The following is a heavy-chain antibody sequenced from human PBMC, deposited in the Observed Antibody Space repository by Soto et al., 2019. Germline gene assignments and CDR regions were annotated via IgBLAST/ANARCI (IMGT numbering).Heavy chain of an antibody. V-gene: IGHV3-30*18. Sequence: QVQLVESGGGVVQPGRSLRLSCAASGFTFSSYGMHWVRQAPGKGLEWGAVISYDGSNKYYADSVKGRFTISRDNSKNTLYLQMNSMRAEDTAVYYCAKEPRAYSSSGHAFDIWGQGTMVTVSS. CDR2: ISYDGSNK. D-gene: IGHD6-6*01. CDR1: GFTFSSYG. J-gene: IGHJ3*02. CDR3: AKEPRAYSSSGHAFDI.